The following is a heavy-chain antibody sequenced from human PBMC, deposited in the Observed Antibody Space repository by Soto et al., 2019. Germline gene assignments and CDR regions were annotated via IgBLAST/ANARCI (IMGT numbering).Heavy chain of an antibody. CDR2: ISGSGGST. V-gene: IGHV3-23*01. D-gene: IGHD6-6*01. Sequence: EVQLLESGGGLVQPGGSLRLSCAASGFTFSSYAMSWVRQAPGKGLEWVSAISGSGGSTYYADSVKGRFTISRDNSKNTLYLQMTSLRAEDTAVYYCAPMSLAARPSQYYFDYWGQGTLVTVSS. CDR3: APMSLAARPSQYYFDY. J-gene: IGHJ4*02. CDR1: GFTFSSYA.